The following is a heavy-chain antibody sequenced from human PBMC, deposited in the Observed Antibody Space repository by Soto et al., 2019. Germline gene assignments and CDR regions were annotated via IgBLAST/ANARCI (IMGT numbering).Heavy chain of an antibody. J-gene: IGHJ6*02. D-gene: IGHD3-10*01. Sequence: QVQLVQSGAEVKKPGASVKVSCKASGYTFTSYAMHWVRQAPGQRLEWMGWINAGNGNTKYSQKFPGRVTIPRDTTASTAYMELSSLRSEDTAVYYCARGPLLGGDVWGPGTTVTVSS. CDR2: INAGNGNT. V-gene: IGHV1-3*01. CDR3: ARGPLLGGDV. CDR1: GYTFTSYA.